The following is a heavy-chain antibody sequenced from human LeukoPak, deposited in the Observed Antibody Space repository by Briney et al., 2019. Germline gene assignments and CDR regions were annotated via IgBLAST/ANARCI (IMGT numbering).Heavy chain of an antibody. Sequence: LETLSLTCTVSGASIRNNYWSWIRQPAGKGLEWIGRIYTSGTTTYNPSLESRVTMSVDTSKNQFSLNLSSVTAADTAVYYCARDVPSAFSGTYVDVWGQGTTVTVSS. CDR3: ARDVPSAFSGTYVDV. CDR2: IYTSGTT. D-gene: IGHD1-26*01. J-gene: IGHJ6*02. CDR1: GASIRNNY. V-gene: IGHV4-4*07.